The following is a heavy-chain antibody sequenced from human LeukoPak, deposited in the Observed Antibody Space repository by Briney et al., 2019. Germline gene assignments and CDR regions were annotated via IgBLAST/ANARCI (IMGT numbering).Heavy chain of an antibody. CDR3: ARLKQSITMIVDAVAFDI. J-gene: IGHJ3*02. CDR1: GGSISSYY. Sequence: PSETLSLTCTVSGGSISSYYWSWIRQPPGKGLEWIGYIYYSGSTNYNPSLKSRVTISVDTSKNQFSLKLSSVTAADTAVYYCARLKQSITMIVDAVAFDIWGQGTMVTVSS. D-gene: IGHD3-22*01. CDR2: IYYSGST. V-gene: IGHV4-59*01.